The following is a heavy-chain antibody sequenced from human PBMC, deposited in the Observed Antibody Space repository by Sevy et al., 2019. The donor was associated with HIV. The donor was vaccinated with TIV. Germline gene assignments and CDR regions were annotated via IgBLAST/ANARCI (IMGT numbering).Heavy chain of an antibody. CDR2: ISGSGGST. Sequence: GGSLRLSCAASGFTFSSYAMSWVRQAPGKGLEWVSAISGSGGSTYYADSVKGRFTISRDNSKNTLYLQMNSLRAEDTAVYYCAREGDIVVVVAATAFDIWGQGTMVTVSS. J-gene: IGHJ3*02. CDR1: GFTFSSYA. CDR3: AREGDIVVVVAATAFDI. V-gene: IGHV3-23*01. D-gene: IGHD2-15*01.